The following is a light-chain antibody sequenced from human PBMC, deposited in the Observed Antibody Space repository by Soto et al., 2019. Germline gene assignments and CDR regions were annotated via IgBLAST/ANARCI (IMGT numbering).Light chain of an antibody. CDR1: QSVSSSY. V-gene: IGKV3-20*01. CDR3: QQYGRSPYT. Sequence: EIVLTQSPGTLSLSPGERATLSCRASQSVSSSYLAWYQQKPGQAHRLLIYGASSRATGIPDRFSGSGSGTDFTLTISKLEPEDFAVYHCQQYGRSPYTFGHGNKLEIK. CDR2: GAS. J-gene: IGKJ2*01.